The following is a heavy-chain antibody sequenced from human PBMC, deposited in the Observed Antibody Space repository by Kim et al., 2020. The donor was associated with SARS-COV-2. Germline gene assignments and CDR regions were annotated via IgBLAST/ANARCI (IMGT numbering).Heavy chain of an antibody. CDR2: ISYDGSNK. CDR3: HPSVGFGELWFDY. D-gene: IGHD3-10*01. J-gene: IGHJ4*02. CDR1: GFTFSSYA. V-gene: IGHV3-30*04. Sequence: GGSLRLSCAASGFTFSSYAMHWVRQAPGKGLEWVAVISYDGSNKYYADSVKGRFTISRDNSKNTLYLQMNSLRAEDTAVYYCHPSVGFGELWFDYWGQGTLVTVSS.